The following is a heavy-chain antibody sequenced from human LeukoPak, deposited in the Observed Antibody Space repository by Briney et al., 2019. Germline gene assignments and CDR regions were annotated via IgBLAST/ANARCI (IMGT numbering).Heavy chain of an antibody. CDR2: ISYSGTA. J-gene: IGHJ4*02. CDR1: GGSINTSPYY. V-gene: IGHV4-39*07. CDR3: VRVRTGSISDH. D-gene: IGHD2-8*02. Sequence: PSETLSLTCTVSGGSINTSPYYWGWVRQPPEKGLEWLGSISYSGTAYCNPSLRSRVTVSRDTSKNQFSLNLNSVTAADTAVYYCVRVRTGSISDHWGQGILVIVSS.